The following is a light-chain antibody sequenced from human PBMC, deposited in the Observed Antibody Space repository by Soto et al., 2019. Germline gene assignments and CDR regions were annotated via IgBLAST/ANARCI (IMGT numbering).Light chain of an antibody. V-gene: IGKV3-20*01. J-gene: IGKJ4*01. CDR3: QQCDGSPRLT. Sequence: EIVLTQSPGTLSLSPGERATLSCRASQSVSSSYLAWYQQKPGQAPRLLIYGASSRATGIPDRFSDSESGTDFTLTISRLEPEDFAVYYCQQCDGSPRLTCGGGTKLQIK. CDR2: GAS. CDR1: QSVSSSY.